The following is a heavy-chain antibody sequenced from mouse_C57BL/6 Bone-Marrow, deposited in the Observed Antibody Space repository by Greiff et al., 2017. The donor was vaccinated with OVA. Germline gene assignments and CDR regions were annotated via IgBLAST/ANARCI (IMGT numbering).Heavy chain of an antibody. D-gene: IGHD2-12*01. V-gene: IGHV10-1*01. CDR3: VRRDSYDYALDY. Sequence: EVQRVESGGGLVQPKGSLKLSCAASGFSFNTYAMNWVRQAPGKGLEWVARIRSKSNNYATYYADSVKDRFTISRDDSESMLYLQMNTLKTENTALYDAVRRDSYDYALDYWGQGTSVTVSS. J-gene: IGHJ4*01. CDR1: GFSFNTYA. CDR2: IRSKSNNYAT.